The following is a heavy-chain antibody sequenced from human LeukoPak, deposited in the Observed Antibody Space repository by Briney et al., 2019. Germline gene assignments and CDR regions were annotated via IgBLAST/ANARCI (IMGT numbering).Heavy chain of an antibody. CDR2: IYYSGST. J-gene: IGHJ4*02. Sequence: SETLSLTCTVSGGSISSSADYWGWIRQPPGKGLEWIGSIYYSGSTYYNPSLKSRVTISVDTSKNQFSLKVSSVIAAETAVYYCARQAVAYTTLLCSDSWGQGTLVTVSS. V-gene: IGHV4-39*01. CDR3: ARQAVAYTTLLCSDS. D-gene: IGHD6-19*01. CDR1: GGSISSSADY.